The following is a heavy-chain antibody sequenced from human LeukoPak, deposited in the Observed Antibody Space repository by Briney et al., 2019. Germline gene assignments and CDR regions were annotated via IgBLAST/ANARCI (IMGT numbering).Heavy chain of an antibody. J-gene: IGHJ5*02. CDR2: IDWNDDK. CDR1: GFSLSSSGTC. V-gene: IGHV2-70*01. CDR3: AHIEARGNNWFDP. Sequence: SGPALVKPTQTLTLTCTLSGFSLSSSGTCVSWIRQPPGKALEWLALIDWNDDKYYSTSLKTRLTISKDTSKNQVVLTLTNMDPVDTATYYCAHIEARGNNWFDPWGQGTLVTVSS. D-gene: IGHD3-10*01.